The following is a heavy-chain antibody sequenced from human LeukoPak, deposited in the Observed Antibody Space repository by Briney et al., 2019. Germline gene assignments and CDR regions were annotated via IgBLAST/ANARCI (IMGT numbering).Heavy chain of an antibody. CDR1: GFTFSSYE. V-gene: IGHV3-48*03. CDR2: ISTSASTI. Sequence: GGSLRLSCAASGFTFSSYEMNWVRQAPGKGLEWVSYISTSASTIYYADSVKGRFTSSRDNAKNSLYLHMNSLRAEDTAVYYCARRGTSRSSYYFDYWGQGTLVTVSS. J-gene: IGHJ4*02. CDR3: ARRGTSRSSYYFDY.